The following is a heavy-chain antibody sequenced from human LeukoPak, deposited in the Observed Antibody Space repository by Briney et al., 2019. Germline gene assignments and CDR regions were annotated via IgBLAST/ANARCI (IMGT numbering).Heavy chain of an antibody. V-gene: IGHV3-30*02. J-gene: IGHJ6*03. CDR1: GFTFSSYG. CDR2: IRYDGSNK. D-gene: IGHD1-26*01. CDR3: VRAEVGTTLKYYYYYMDV. Sequence: GGSLRLSCAASGFTFSSYGMHWVRQAPGKGLEWMAFIRYDGSNKYYADSVKGRCTISRDNGKNSMYLQMHSLRAEDTAVYYCVRAEVGTTLKYYYYYMDVWGKGTTVTVSS.